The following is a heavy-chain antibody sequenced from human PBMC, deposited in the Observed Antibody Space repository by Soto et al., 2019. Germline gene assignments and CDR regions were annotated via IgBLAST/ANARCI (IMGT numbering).Heavy chain of an antibody. D-gene: IGHD3-22*01. CDR3: ARSYYDSSGYYYDMDY. J-gene: IGHJ4*02. Sequence: LKISCKGSGYNYDTYWIAWVRQMPGKGLEWMGIIFPRDSDTRYRPSFQGQVTISADRSTTTAYLQWYSLKASDTAMYYCARSYYDSSGYYYDMDYWGQGTLVTVSS. V-gene: IGHV5-51*01. CDR1: GYNYDTYW. CDR2: IFPRDSDT.